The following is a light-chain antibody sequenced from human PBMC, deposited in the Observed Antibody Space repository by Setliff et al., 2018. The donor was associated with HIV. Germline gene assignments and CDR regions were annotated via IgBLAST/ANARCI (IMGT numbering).Light chain of an antibody. V-gene: IGLV2-11*01. Sequence: QSVLTQPRSVSGSRGQSVTFSCTGASSDVGNYDYVSWYRQHPGKAPKLMIYHVNKRPSGVLARFSGFKSGNTASLTISGLQPEDEADYYCCSYAGSYSFVFGTGTKVTVL. CDR1: SSDVGNYDY. J-gene: IGLJ1*01. CDR2: HVN. CDR3: CSYAGSYSFV.